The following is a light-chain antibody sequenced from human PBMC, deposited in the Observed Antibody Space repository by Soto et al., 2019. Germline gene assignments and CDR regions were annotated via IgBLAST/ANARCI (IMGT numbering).Light chain of an antibody. CDR2: DAT. Sequence: EIVLTQSPATLSLFPGERATLSCRASQSVSTYLAWFQQKPGQAPRLLIHDATNRATGIPPRFSGSGSGTDFTLTFSCLEPEDFAVYYCQQRAHWPPRTFGQGTKV. J-gene: IGKJ1*01. CDR1: QSVSTY. CDR3: QQRAHWPPRT. V-gene: IGKV3-11*01.